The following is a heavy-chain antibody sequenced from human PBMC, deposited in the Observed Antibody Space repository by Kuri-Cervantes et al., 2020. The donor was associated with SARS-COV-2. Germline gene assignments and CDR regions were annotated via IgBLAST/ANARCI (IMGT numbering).Heavy chain of an antibody. CDR2: IIPIFGTA. Sequence: SVKVSCKASGGTFSSYAISWVRQAPGQGLEWMGGIIPIFGTANYAQKFQGRVTITADKSTSTAYMELSGLRSEDTAVYYCAREGSCSSTSCPSDYWGQGTLVTVSS. CDR1: GGTFSSYA. D-gene: IGHD2-2*01. CDR3: AREGSCSSTSCPSDY. V-gene: IGHV1-69*06. J-gene: IGHJ4*02.